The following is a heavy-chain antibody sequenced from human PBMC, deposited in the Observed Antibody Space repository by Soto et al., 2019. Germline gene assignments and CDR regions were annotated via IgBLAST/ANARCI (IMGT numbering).Heavy chain of an antibody. CDR3: AGIGEDVYYGMDV. Sequence: GASVKVSCKASGGTFSSYAISWVRQAPGQGLEWMGGIIPIFGTANYAQKFQGRVTITADESTSTAYMELSSLRSEDTAVYYCAGIGEDVYYGMDVWGQGTTVTVSS. CDR1: GGTFSSYA. V-gene: IGHV1-69*13. CDR2: IIPIFGTA. D-gene: IGHD2-21*01. J-gene: IGHJ6*02.